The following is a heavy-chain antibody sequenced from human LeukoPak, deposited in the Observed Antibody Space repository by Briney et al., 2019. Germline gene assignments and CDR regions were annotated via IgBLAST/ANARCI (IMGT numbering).Heavy chain of an antibody. CDR3: AREPGYCSGGSCYSGHFQH. J-gene: IGHJ1*01. CDR1: GGSISSGSYY. Sequence: PSQTLSLTCTVSGGSISSGSYYWSWIRQPAGKGLEGIGRIYTSGSTNYNPSLKSRVTISVDTSKNQFSLKLSSVTAADTAVYYCAREPGYCSGGSCYSGHFQHWGQGTLVTVSS. CDR2: IYTSGST. V-gene: IGHV4-61*02. D-gene: IGHD2-15*01.